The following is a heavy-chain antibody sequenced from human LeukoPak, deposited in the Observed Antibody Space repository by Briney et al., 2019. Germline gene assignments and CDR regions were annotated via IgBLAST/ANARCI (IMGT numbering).Heavy chain of an antibody. CDR3: AKGSGGSRPYYFDY. V-gene: IGHV3-23*01. Sequence: GGSLRLSCVASGFTFSDYAMSWVRQAPGKGLEWFSAITGSGGSTFYADSVKGRFTISRDNSENKLYLQMSSLRVEEAAVYYCAKGSGGSRPYYFDYWGQGTLVTVSS. CDR2: ITGSGGST. J-gene: IGHJ4*02. D-gene: IGHD6-6*01. CDR1: GFTFSDYA.